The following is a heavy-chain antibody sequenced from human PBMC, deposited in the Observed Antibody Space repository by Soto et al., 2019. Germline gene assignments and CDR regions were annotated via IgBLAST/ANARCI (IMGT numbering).Heavy chain of an antibody. CDR1: GFTFSSYG. D-gene: IGHD3-22*01. J-gene: IGHJ4*02. V-gene: IGHV3-33*01. CDR3: ARDTDYYDSSGYLNY. CDR2: IWYDGSNK. Sequence: GGSLRLSCAASGFTFSSYGMHWVRQAPGKGLEWVAVIWYDGSNKYYADSVKDRFTISRDNSKNTLYLQMNSLRAEDTAVYYCARDTDYYDSSGYLNYWGQGTLVTVSS.